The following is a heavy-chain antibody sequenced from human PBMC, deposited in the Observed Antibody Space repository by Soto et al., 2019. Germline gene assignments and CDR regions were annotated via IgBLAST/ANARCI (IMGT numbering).Heavy chain of an antibody. J-gene: IGHJ6*02. CDR1: GGSFTGNY. CDR3: ATDSATSYFGMDV. D-gene: IGHD1-26*01. V-gene: IGHV4-34*01. CDR2: VNDSGST. Sequence: QVQLQQWGAGLLKPSETLSLTCAVYGGSFTGNYRSWIRQPPVKGLEWIGEVNDSGSTNFNPSLKSRVTISVDTSKKQFTLKLTSVTAADTAVYYCATDSATSYFGMDVWGHGTTVTVSS.